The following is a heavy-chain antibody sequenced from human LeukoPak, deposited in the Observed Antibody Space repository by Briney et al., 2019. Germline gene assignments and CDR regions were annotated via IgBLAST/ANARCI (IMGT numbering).Heavy chain of an antibody. CDR1: GGSISSYY. D-gene: IGHD2-2*01. Sequence: SETLSLTCTASGGSISSYYWSWIRQPPGKGLEWIGYIYYSGSTNYNPSLKSRVTISVDTSKNQFSLKLSSVTAADTAVYYCGGCSSTRGLHSYYGMDVWGQGTTVTVSS. CDR2: IYYSGST. V-gene: IGHV4-59*08. CDR3: GGCSSTRGLHSYYGMDV. J-gene: IGHJ6*02.